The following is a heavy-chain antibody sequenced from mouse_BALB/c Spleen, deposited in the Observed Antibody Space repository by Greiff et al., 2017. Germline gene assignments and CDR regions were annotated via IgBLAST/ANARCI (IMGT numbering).Heavy chain of an antibody. CDR3: ARVDSYYFDY. V-gene: IGHV3-6*02. CDR2: ISYDGSN. J-gene: IGHJ2*01. D-gene: IGHD2-4*01. CDR1: GYSITSGYY. Sequence: EVQVVESGPGLVKPSQSLSLTCSVTGYSITSGYYWNWIRQFPGNKLEWMGYISYDGSNNYNPSLKNRISITRDTSKNQFFLKLNSVTTEDTATYYCARVDSYYFDYWGQGTTLTVSS.